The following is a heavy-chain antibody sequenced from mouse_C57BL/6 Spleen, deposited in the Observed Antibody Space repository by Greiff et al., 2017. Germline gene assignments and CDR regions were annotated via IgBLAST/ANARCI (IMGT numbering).Heavy chain of an antibody. D-gene: IGHD2-1*01. CDR2: ISDGGSYT. Sequence: EVQLVESGGGLVKPGGSLKLSCAASGFTFSSYAMSWVRQTPEKRLEWVATISDGGSYTYYPDNVKGRFNISRDNAKNNLYLQMSHLKSEDTAMYYCARVGNYGGIADWGQGTLVTVSA. J-gene: IGHJ3*01. CDR3: ARVGNYGGIAD. CDR1: GFTFSSYA. V-gene: IGHV5-4*01.